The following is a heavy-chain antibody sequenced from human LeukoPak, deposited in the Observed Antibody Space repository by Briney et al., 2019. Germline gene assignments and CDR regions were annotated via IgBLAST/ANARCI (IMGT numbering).Heavy chain of an antibody. Sequence: PGGSLRLSCAASGLTFTDYAMTWVRQAPGKGLEWVSSISASGVMTYYADSVKGRFTVSRDNSKNSLYLQMNSLTAADTAVYYCAKDRSIGTYYTFDHWGQGTLVTVSS. CDR2: ISASGVMT. CDR1: GLTFTDYA. J-gene: IGHJ4*02. D-gene: IGHD1-26*01. CDR3: AKDRSIGTYYTFDH. V-gene: IGHV3-23*01.